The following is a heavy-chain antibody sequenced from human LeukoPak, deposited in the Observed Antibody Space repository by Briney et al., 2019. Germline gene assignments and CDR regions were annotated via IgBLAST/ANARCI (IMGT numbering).Heavy chain of an antibody. CDR2: ISCSGGST. D-gene: IGHD4-23*01. CDR1: GSTFSSYA. Sequence: GGSLRLSCAASGSTFSSYAMSWVRQAPGKGLEWVSAISCSGGSTYYADSVKGRFTISRDNSNNTLYLQMNSLRAEDTAVYYCANYGGNSSYYYYYGMDVWGQGTTVTVSS. J-gene: IGHJ6*02. V-gene: IGHV3-23*01. CDR3: ANYGGNSSYYYYYGMDV.